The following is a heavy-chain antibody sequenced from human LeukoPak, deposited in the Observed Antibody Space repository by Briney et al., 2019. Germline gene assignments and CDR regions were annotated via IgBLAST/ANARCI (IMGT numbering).Heavy chain of an antibody. V-gene: IGHV3-53*01. CDR3: ARGAVWWDNAFDI. CDR1: GFTVSSNY. Sequence: GGSLRLSCAASGFTVSSNYMSWVRQAPGKGLEWVSVIYSGGSTYYADSVKGRLTISRDNSKNTLYLQMNSLRAEDTAVYYCARGAVWWDNAFDIWGQGTMVTASS. D-gene: IGHD2-21*01. CDR2: IYSGGST. J-gene: IGHJ3*02.